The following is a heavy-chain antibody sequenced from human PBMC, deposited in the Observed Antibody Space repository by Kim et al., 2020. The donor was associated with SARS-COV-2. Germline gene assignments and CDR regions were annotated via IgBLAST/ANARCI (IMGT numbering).Heavy chain of an antibody. J-gene: IGHJ4*02. CDR2: ISYDGSNK. Sequence: GGSLRLSCAASGFTFSSYGMHWVRQAPGKGLEWVAVISYDGSNKYYADSVKGRFTISRDNSKNTLYLQMNSLRAEDTAVYYCARDGVGVYYYGSGTVTYFDYWGQGTLVTVSS. D-gene: IGHD3-10*01. CDR3: ARDGVGVYYYGSGTVTYFDY. CDR1: GFTFSSYG. V-gene: IGHV3-33*05.